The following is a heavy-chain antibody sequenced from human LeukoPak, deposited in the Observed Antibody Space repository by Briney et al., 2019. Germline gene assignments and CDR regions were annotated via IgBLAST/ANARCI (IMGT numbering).Heavy chain of an antibody. J-gene: IGHJ4*02. D-gene: IGHD6-13*01. CDR3: TRTPAPGTLDH. CDR2: ISGSSSHA. V-gene: IGHV3-11*06. CDR1: GFTFSDYY. Sequence: GGSLRLSCAASGFTFSDYYMSWIRQAPGKGLEWVSYISGSSSHADYADSVKGRFTISRDNAKNSLYLQMNSLRAEDTAVYYCTRTPAPGTLDHWGQGTLVTVSS.